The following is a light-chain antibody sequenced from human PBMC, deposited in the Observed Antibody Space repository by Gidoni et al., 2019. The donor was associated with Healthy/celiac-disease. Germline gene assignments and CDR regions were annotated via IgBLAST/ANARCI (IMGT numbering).Light chain of an antibody. V-gene: IGLV1-40*01. CDR3: QSYDSSLSGSYV. CDR2: ANT. Sequence: QSVLTQPPSVSGAPGQRVTISCTGSSSNIGAGYDVHWYQQLPGTAPKRLLYANTNRPSGVPVRFSGSRSGTSASLAITGLQAEDEADYYCQSYDSSLSGSYVFGTGTKVTVL. CDR1: SSNIGAGYD. J-gene: IGLJ1*01.